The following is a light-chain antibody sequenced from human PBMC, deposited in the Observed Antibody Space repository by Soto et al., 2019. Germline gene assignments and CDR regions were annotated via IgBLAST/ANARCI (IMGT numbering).Light chain of an antibody. CDR1: QTISSW. CDR2: KAS. CDR3: QHYNSYSEA. V-gene: IGKV1-5*03. J-gene: IGKJ1*01. Sequence: DIPMTQSPSTLSGSVGDRVTITCRASQTISSWLAWYQQKPGKAPKLLIYKASTLKSGVPSRCSGSGSGTEFTLTISSLQPDAFATYYCQHYNSYSEAFGQGTKVELK.